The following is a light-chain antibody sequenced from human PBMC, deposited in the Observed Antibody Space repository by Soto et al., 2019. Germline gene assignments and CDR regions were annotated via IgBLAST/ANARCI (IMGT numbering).Light chain of an antibody. J-gene: IGLJ1*01. CDR1: SSNIGAGYD. CDR3: QSYDSSLSALYV. V-gene: IGLV1-40*01. Sequence: VVTQPPSVSGAPGQRVTISCTGSSSNIGAGYDVHWYQQLPGTAPKLLIYGNSNRPSGVPDRFSGSKSGTSASLAITGLQAEDEADYYCQSYDSSLSALYVFGTGTQLTVL. CDR2: GNS.